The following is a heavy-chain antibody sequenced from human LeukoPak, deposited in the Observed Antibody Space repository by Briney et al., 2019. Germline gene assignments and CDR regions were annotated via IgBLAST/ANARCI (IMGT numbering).Heavy chain of an antibody. D-gene: IGHD6-25*01. V-gene: IGHV3-43*02. CDR2: ISGDGIT. J-gene: IGHJ4*02. Sequence: GGSLRLSCAASGSSFDDYAMHWVRQAPGKGLEWVSLISGDGITYYADSAKGRFTISRDNSKNSLYLQMNSLRREDTALYYCVKELAAATIPTFFDYWGQGTLVTVST. CDR1: GSSFDDYA. CDR3: VKELAAATIPTFFDY.